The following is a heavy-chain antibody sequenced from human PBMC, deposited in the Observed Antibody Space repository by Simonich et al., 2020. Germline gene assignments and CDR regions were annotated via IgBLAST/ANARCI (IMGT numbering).Heavy chain of an antibody. CDR3: ARTNTMRELDTMVRGVDYFDY. D-gene: IGHD3-10*01. CDR1: GGTFSSYA. CDR2: TTPILGRA. Sequence: QVQLVQSGAEVKKPGSSVKVSCKASGGTFSSYAISWVRQAPGQGLEWMGVTTPILGRANNAQKCQVRVTITADKSTSTAYMELSSLRSEDTAVYYCARTNTMRELDTMVRGVDYFDYWGQGTLVTVSS. V-gene: IGHV1-69*06. J-gene: IGHJ4*02.